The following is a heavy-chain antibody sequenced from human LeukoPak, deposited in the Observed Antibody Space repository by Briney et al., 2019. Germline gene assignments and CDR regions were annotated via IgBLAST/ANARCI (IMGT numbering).Heavy chain of an antibody. CDR2: IYYSGST. J-gene: IGHJ4*02. Sequence: PSETQSLTCTVSGGSISSGGYFWSWIRQHPGKGLEWIGYIYYSGSTYYNPSLKSRVTISVDTSKNQFSLKLSSVTAADTAVYYCARAWEVVAFDYWGQGTLVTVSS. D-gene: IGHD3-22*01. CDR3: ARAWEVVAFDY. V-gene: IGHV4-31*03. CDR1: GGSISSGGYF.